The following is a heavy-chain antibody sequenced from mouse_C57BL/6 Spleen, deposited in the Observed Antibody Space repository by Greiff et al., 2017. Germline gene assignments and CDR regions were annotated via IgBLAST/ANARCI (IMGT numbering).Heavy chain of an antibody. D-gene: IGHD2-3*01. CDR3: ARRRLLRSYYAMDY. V-gene: IGHV1-18*01. CDR2: INPNNGGT. Sequence: VHVKQSGPELVKPGASVKIPCKASGYTFTDYNMDWVKQSHGKSLEWIGDINPNNGGTIYNQKFKGKATLTVDKSSSTAYMELRSLTSEDTAVYYCARRRLLRSYYAMDYWGQGTSVTVSS. J-gene: IGHJ4*01. CDR1: GYTFTDYN.